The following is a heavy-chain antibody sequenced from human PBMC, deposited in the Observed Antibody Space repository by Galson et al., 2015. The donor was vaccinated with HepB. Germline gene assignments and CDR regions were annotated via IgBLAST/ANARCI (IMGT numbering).Heavy chain of an antibody. CDR1: GFTFSSYG. CDR3: ARDNRYDSSGFFDY. V-gene: IGHV3-33*01. J-gene: IGHJ4*02. D-gene: IGHD3-22*01. Sequence: SLRLSCAASGFTFSSYGMHWVRQAPGKRLEWVAVIWYDGSNKYYADSVKGRFTISRDNSKNALYLQLNSLRAEDTAVYYCARDNRYDSSGFFDYWGQGTLVTASS. CDR2: IWYDGSNK.